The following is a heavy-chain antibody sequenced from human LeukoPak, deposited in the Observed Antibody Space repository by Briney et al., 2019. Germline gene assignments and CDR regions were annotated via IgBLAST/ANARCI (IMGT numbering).Heavy chain of an antibody. CDR1: GFTFGNSW. D-gene: IGHD4-17*01. V-gene: IGHV3-7*01. CDR2: MNRDGSDK. J-gene: IGHJ4*02. CDR3: AKGYGRGVVDY. Sequence: GGSLRLSCAASGFTFGNSWMIWIRQAPGKGLEWVANMNRDGSDKYHVASVTGRFTISRDNAENSLYLQMNSLRAEDTAVYYCAKGYGRGVVDYWGQGTLVTVSS.